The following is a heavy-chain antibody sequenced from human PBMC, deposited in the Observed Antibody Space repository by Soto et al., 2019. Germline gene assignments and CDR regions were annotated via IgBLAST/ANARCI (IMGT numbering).Heavy chain of an antibody. Sequence: GGSLRLSCAASGFTFCSYAMSWVRQAPGKGLEWVSAISGSGGSTYYADSVKGRFTISRDNSKNTLYLQMNSLRAEDTAVFYCANFPGKGKSSIAAPVDYWGQGTLVTVSS. V-gene: IGHV3-23*01. CDR2: ISGSGGST. D-gene: IGHD6-6*01. CDR1: GFTFCSYA. CDR3: ANFPGKGKSSIAAPVDY. J-gene: IGHJ4*02.